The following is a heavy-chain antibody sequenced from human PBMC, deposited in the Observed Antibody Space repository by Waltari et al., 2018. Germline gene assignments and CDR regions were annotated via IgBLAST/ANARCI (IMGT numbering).Heavy chain of an antibody. CDR1: GYTFTGYY. J-gene: IGHJ5*02. CDR2: INPNSGGT. Sequence: VQLVQSGAEVKKPGASVKVSCKASGYTFTGYYMHWVRQAHGQGLEWMGWINPNSGGTNYAQKFQGRVTMTRDTSISTAYMELSRLRSDDTAVYYCARDGVGDCSGGSCYSGLWFDPWGQGTLVTISS. CDR3: ARDGVGDCSGGSCYSGLWFDP. D-gene: IGHD2-15*01. V-gene: IGHV1-2*02.